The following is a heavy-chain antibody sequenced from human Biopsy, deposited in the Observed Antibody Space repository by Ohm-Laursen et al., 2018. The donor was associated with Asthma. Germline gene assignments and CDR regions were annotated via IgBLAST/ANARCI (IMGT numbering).Heavy chain of an antibody. CDR1: GFNFDDFA. V-gene: IGHV3-9*01. Sequence: SLRLSCAAPGFNFDDFAMHWVRQAPGKGLEWVAATTWNSGSRVYAVSVKGRFTISRDNAQNSLYLHMNGLKPEDTAVYYCAKPLNTYNFYAYDVWGQGTTVVVSS. CDR2: TTWNSGSR. D-gene: IGHD5/OR15-5a*01. J-gene: IGHJ6*02. CDR3: AKPLNTYNFYAYDV.